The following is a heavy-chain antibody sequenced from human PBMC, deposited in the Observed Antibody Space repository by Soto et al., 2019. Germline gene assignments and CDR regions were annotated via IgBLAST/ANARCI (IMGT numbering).Heavy chain of an antibody. D-gene: IGHD6-13*01. J-gene: IGHJ4*02. CDR3: ARDTAGPIAAASDY. CDR2: IIPILGIA. V-gene: IGHV1-69*04. Sequence: SVKVSCKASGGTFSSYTISWVRQAPGQGLEWMGRIIPILGIANYAQKFQGRVTITADKSTSTAYMELSSLRSEDTAVYYCARDTAGPIAAASDYWGQGTLVTVS. CDR1: GGTFSSYT.